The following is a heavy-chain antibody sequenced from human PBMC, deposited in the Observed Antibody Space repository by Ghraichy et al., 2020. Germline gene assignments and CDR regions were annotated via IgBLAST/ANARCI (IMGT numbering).Heavy chain of an antibody. CDR2: ISSSSSYI. V-gene: IGHV3-21*01. Sequence: GGSLRLSCAASGFTFSSYSMNWVRQAPGKGLEWVSSISSSSSYIYYVDSVKGRFTISRDNAKNSLYLQMNSLRAEDTAVYYCAREYKTTKGRFDAFDIWGQGTMVTVSS. J-gene: IGHJ3*02. CDR1: GFTFSSYS. CDR3: AREYKTTKGRFDAFDI. D-gene: IGHD1-1*01.